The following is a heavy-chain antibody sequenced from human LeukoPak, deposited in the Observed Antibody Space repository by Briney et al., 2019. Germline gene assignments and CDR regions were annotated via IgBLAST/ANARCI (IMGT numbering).Heavy chain of an antibody. J-gene: IGHJ4*02. V-gene: IGHV1-8*03. D-gene: IGHD2-8*01. Sequence: ASVKLSCKASGYTFTRYDINWVRQATGQGLEWMGWMNPNSGNTGYAQKFQGRVTITRNTSISTAYMELSSLRSEDTAVYYCARAYCTNGVCYFDYWGQGTLVTVSS. CDR2: MNPNSGNT. CDR3: ARAYCTNGVCYFDY. CDR1: GYTFTRYD.